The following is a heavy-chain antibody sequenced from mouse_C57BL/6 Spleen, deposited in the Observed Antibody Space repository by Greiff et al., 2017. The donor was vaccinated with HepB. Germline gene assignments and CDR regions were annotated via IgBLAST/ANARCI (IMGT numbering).Heavy chain of an antibody. CDR3: ARDDYGGIYFDY. CDR1: GFTFSSYA. V-gene: IGHV5-4*01. J-gene: IGHJ2*01. D-gene: IGHD2-4*01. CDR2: ISDGGSYT. Sequence: EVKVVESGGGLVKPGGSLKLSCAASGFTFSSYAMSWVRQTPEKRLEWVATISDGGSYTYYPDNVKGRFTISRDNAKNNLYLQMSHLKSEDTAMYYCARDDYGGIYFDYWGQGTTLTVSS.